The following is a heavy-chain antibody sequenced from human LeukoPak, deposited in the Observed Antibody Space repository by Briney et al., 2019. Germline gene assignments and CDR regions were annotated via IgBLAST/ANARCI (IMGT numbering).Heavy chain of an antibody. Sequence: ASVKVSCKASGYTFTGYYMHWVRQAPGQGLEWMGWINPNSGGTNYAQKFQGRVTMTRDTSISTAYMELSRLRSDDTAVYYCARLFDILTGYNFDYWGQGTLVTVSS. J-gene: IGHJ4*02. CDR2: INPNSGGT. V-gene: IGHV1-2*02. D-gene: IGHD3-9*01. CDR1: GYTFTGYY. CDR3: ARLFDILTGYNFDY.